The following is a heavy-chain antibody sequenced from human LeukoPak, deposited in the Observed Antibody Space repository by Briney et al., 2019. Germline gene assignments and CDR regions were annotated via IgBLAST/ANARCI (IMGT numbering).Heavy chain of an antibody. J-gene: IGHJ6*03. CDR2: ISGSGGST. CDR1: GFTFSSYA. D-gene: IGHD6-6*01. CDR3: AKDGYSSSSEDYYYYMDV. V-gene: IGHV3-23*01. Sequence: PGGSLRLSCATSGFTFSSYAMSWVRQAPGKGLEWVSGISGSGGSTYYADSVKGRFTISRDNSKNTLYLQMNSLRAEDTAVYYCAKDGYSSSSEDYYYYMDVWGKGTTVTVSS.